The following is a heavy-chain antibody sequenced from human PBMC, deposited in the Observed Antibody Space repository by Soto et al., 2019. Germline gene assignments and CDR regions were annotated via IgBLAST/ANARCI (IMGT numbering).Heavy chain of an antibody. CDR2: IKSKTDGGTT. Sequence: EVQLVESGGGLVKPGGSLRLSCAASGFTFSNAWMSWVRQAPGKGLEWVGRIKSKTDGGTTDYAAPVKGRFTISRDDXXNXLXXQMNSLKTEDTAVYYCTTDHEEQQLYYYYYYGMDVWGQGTTVTVSS. V-gene: IGHV3-15*01. D-gene: IGHD6-13*01. J-gene: IGHJ6*02. CDR3: TTDHEEQQLYYYYYYGMDV. CDR1: GFTFSNAW.